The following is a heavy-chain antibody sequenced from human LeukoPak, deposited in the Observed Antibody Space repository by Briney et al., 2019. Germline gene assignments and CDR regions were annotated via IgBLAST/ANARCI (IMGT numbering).Heavy chain of an antibody. CDR1: GGSISSGGYS. CDR3: ARDIYNWNYGAWFDP. V-gene: IGHV4-30-4*07. J-gene: IGHJ5*02. D-gene: IGHD1-7*01. CDR2: IYYSGST. Sequence: SETLSLTCAVSGGSISSGGYSWSWIRQPPGKGLEWIGYIYYSGSTYYNPSLKSRVTISVDTSKNQFSLKLSSMTAADTAVYYCARDIYNWNYGAWFDPWGQGTLVTVSS.